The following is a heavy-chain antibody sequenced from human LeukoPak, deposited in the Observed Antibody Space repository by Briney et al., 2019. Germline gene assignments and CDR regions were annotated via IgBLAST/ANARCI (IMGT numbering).Heavy chain of an antibody. CDR3: ARDGGGNSFDY. CDR1: GFTVSRYS. Sequence: GGSLRLSCAASGFTVSRYSMNWVRQAPGKGLEWVSSISSSSSYIYYADSVKGRFTISRDNAKNSLYLQMNSLRAEDTAVYYCARDGGGNSFDYWGQGTLVTVSS. V-gene: IGHV3-21*01. J-gene: IGHJ4*02. CDR2: ISSSSSYI. D-gene: IGHD4-23*01.